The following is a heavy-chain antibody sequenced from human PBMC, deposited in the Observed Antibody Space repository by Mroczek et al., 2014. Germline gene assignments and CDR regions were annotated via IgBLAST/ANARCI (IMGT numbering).Heavy chain of an antibody. CDR2: INHSGST. Sequence: QVQLQQWGAGLLKPSETLSLTCAVYGGSFSGYYWSWIRQPPGKGLEWIGEINHSGSTNYNPSLKSRVTISVDTSKNQFSLKLSSVTAADTAVYYCARGGEQLVPDYYYYMDVWGKGTTVTVSS. CDR3: ARGGEQLVPDYYYYMDV. CDR1: GGSFSGYY. D-gene: IGHD6-6*01. V-gene: IGHV4-34*01. J-gene: IGHJ6*03.